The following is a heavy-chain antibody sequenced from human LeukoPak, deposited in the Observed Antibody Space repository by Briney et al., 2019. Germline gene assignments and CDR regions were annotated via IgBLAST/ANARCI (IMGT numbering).Heavy chain of an antibody. CDR2: IWSDGTEK. Sequence: QPGRSLRPSCTASGFTYSHYGMHWVRQAPGKGLEWVAVIWSDGTEKYYADAVKGRFTISRDNSRNTLYLQMNSLRGEDTAVYYCAKDAQRGFDYSNSLEYWGQGTLVTVSS. CDR3: AKDAQRGFDYSNSLEY. V-gene: IGHV3-33*06. J-gene: IGHJ4*02. D-gene: IGHD4-11*01. CDR1: GFTYSHYG.